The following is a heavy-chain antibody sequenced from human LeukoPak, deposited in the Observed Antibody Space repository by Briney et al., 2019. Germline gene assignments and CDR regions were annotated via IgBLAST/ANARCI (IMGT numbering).Heavy chain of an antibody. V-gene: IGHV1-46*01. J-gene: IGHJ4*02. D-gene: IGHD3-9*01. CDR1: GYTFTSYY. CDR2: INPSGGST. Sequence: ASVKVSCKASGYTFTSYYMHWVRQAPGQGLEWMGIINPSGGSTSYAQKFQGRVTMTRDTSTSTVYMELSRLRSDDTAVYYCARDRGYDILTGYYPSQHFDYWGQGTLVTVSS. CDR3: ARDRGYDILTGYYPSQHFDY.